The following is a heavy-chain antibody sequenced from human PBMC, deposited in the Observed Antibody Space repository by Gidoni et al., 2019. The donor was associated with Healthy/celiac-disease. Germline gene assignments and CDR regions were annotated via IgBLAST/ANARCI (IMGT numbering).Heavy chain of an antibody. V-gene: IGHV1-8*01. J-gene: IGHJ5*02. Sequence: QVQLVQSGAEVKKPGAAVKVSCKAFGYTFTSYDINWVRQATGQGLEWMGWMNPNSGNTGYAQKFQGRVTMTRNTSISTAYMELSSLRSEDTAVYYCARRGAAVWFGELLYNWFDPWGQGTLVTVSS. D-gene: IGHD3-10*01. CDR3: ARRGAAVWFGELLYNWFDP. CDR1: GYTFTSYD. CDR2: MNPNSGNT.